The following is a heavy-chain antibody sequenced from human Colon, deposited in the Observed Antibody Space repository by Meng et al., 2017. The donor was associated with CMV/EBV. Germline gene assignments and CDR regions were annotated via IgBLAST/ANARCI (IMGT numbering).Heavy chain of an antibody. Sequence: LWGSGGGWVKPERSLRLSGVASGFNFNDSYIYWFRRAPGKGLEWISYITSDTPYRLYSESVQGRFTISRDNAKNSLFLQMNSLRAEDTAVYYCAPYATSWSFEHWGQGTLVTVSS. CDR2: ITSDTPYR. J-gene: IGHJ4*02. V-gene: IGHV3-11*03. CDR3: APYATSWSFEH. CDR1: GFNFNDSY. D-gene: IGHD2-2*01.